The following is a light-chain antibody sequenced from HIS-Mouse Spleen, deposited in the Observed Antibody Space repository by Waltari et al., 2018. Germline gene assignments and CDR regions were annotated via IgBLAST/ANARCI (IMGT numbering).Light chain of an antibody. CDR2: EGS. J-gene: IGLJ3*02. CDR3: CSYAGSSTWV. V-gene: IGLV2-23*01. CDR1: SSDVGSYNL. Sequence: QSALTQPAFVSGSPGQAITIPCPGTSSDVGSYNLVSWYQQHPGKAPKLMIYEGSKRPSGVSNRFSGSKSGNTASLTISGLQAEDEADYYCCSYAGSSTWVFGGGTKLTVL.